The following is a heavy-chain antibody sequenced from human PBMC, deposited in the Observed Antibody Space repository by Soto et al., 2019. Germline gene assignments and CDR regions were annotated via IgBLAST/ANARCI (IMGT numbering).Heavy chain of an antibody. Sequence: GGSLRLSCAASGFTVSSNYMSWVRQAPGKGLEWVSVIYSGGSTYYADSVKGRFTISRDNSKNTLYLQMNSLRAEDTAVYYCARSRLVGASSPDYWGQGTLVTVSS. CDR2: IYSGGST. V-gene: IGHV3-66*01. CDR3: ARSRLVGASSPDY. D-gene: IGHD1-26*01. J-gene: IGHJ4*02. CDR1: GFTVSSNY.